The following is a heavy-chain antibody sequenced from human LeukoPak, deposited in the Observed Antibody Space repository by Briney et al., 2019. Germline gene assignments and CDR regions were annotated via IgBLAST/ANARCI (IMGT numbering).Heavy chain of an antibody. Sequence: PSETLSLTCTVSGGSISSYYWSWIRQPPGKGLEWIGYIYYSGSTNYNPSLKSRVTISVDTSKNQFSLKLSSVTAADTAVYYCARETTYDSSGYYYGPADAWGQGTLVTVSS. CDR2: IYYSGST. J-gene: IGHJ5*02. CDR3: ARETTYDSSGYYYGPADA. D-gene: IGHD3-22*01. V-gene: IGHV4-59*12. CDR1: GGSISSYY.